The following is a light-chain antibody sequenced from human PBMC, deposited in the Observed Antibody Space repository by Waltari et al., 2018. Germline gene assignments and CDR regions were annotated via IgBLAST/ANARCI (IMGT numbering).Light chain of an antibody. CDR2: KVS. Sequence: DAVLTQSPLSLPATLGQPASISCKSMQSLVHRGGNTYLNWFQQRPGQSPRRLIYKVSTRDSGVPDRFSGSGSGTDFTLKISRVEAEDFGVYYCMQGTHWPYTFGQGTRLEIK. J-gene: IGKJ5*01. CDR1: QSLVHRGGNTY. V-gene: IGKV2-30*02. CDR3: MQGTHWPYT.